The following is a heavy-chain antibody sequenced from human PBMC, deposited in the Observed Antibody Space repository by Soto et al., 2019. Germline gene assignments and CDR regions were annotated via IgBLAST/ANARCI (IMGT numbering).Heavy chain of an antibody. Sequence: EVQLVESGGGLVQPGGSLRLSCAVSGFSISNYWVTWVRQAPGKGLEWVATIKQDGSEKYYVDSVKGRFTISRDNAINSLYLQMNSLRVEDTAVYYCAKDYSSSYYGMDVWGQGTAVTVSS. J-gene: IGHJ6*02. V-gene: IGHV3-7*01. CDR2: IKQDGSEK. CDR3: AKDYSSSYYGMDV. D-gene: IGHD6-13*01. CDR1: GFSISNYW.